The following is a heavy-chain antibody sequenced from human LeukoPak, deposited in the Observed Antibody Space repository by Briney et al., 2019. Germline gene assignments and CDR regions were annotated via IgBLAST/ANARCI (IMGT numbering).Heavy chain of an antibody. CDR3: ARGSHIGAAGILDY. D-gene: IGHD6-13*01. CDR1: GFTVNSNY. J-gene: IGHJ4*02. Sequence: GGSLRLSCAASGFTVNSNYMSWVRQAPGKGLEWVSVIYSGGTTFYADSVKGRFTISRDDSKNTLYLQMNSLRAEDTAVYYCARGSHIGAAGILDYWGQGTLVTV. CDR2: IYSGGTT. V-gene: IGHV3-53*01.